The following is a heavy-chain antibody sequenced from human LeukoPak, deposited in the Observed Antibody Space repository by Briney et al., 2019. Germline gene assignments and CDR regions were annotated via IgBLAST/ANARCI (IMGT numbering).Heavy chain of an antibody. CDR1: GGSFSGYY. J-gene: IGHJ3*02. D-gene: IGHD3-22*01. CDR3: ARDTRGYYYDSSGYYYVSGDAFDI. CDR2: MYYSGST. Sequence: TSETLSLTCAVYGGSFSGYYWSWIRQPPGKGLEWIGSMYYSGSTYNNPSPKSRVTRSVDTSKNQFSLKLSSVTAADTAVYYCARDTRGYYYDSSGYYYVSGDAFDIWGQGTMVTVSS. V-gene: IGHV4-34*11.